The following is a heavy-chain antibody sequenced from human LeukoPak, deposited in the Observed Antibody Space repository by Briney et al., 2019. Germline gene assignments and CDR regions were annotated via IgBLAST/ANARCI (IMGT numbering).Heavy chain of an antibody. J-gene: IGHJ4*02. CDR3: ARGEQWLVAIDY. Sequence: ASVKVSCKASGYTFTSYDINWVRQATGQGLEWMGWMNPNSGNTGYAQKFQGRVTMTRNTSISTAYMELSSLRSEDTAVYYCARGEQWLVAIDYWGQGTPVTVSS. CDR2: MNPNSGNT. V-gene: IGHV1-8*01. CDR1: GYTFTSYD. D-gene: IGHD6-19*01.